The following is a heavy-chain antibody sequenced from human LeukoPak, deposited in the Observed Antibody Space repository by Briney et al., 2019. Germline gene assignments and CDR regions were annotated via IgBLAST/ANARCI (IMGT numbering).Heavy chain of an antibody. CDR3: ARAYYYDSSGYYYFDY. V-gene: IGHV1-2*02. D-gene: IGHD3-22*01. CDR1: GYTFTGYY. CDR2: INPNSGGT. J-gene: IGHJ4*02. Sequence: ASVKVSCKASGYTFTGYYMHWVRQAPGQGLEWMGWINPNSGGTNYAQKFQGRVTMTRDTSISTAYMELSRLRSDDTAVYYCARAYYYDSSGYYYFDYWDQGTLVTVSS.